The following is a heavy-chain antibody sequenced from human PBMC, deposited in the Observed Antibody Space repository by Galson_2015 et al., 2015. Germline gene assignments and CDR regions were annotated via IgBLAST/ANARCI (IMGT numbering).Heavy chain of an antibody. V-gene: IGHV3-23*01. CDR3: AETFPPYDILTGYYRY. Sequence: SLRLSCAASGFTFSSSAMRWVRQGPGKGLEWVSTISGSGGRTYYADSVKGRFTISRDNSKNTLYLQMNSLRAEDTAVYYCAETFPPYDILTGYYRYWGQGTLVTVSS. J-gene: IGHJ4*02. CDR2: ISGSGGRT. CDR1: GFTFSSSA. D-gene: IGHD3-9*01.